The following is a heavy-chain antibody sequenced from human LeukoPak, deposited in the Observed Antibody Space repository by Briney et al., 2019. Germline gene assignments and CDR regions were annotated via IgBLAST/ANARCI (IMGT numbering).Heavy chain of an antibody. CDR1: GYSISSGYY. CDR3: ARGSERDIVVVPAAWLDY. CDR2: IYYSGST. Sequence: SETLSLTCAVSGYSISSGYYWGWIRQPPGKGLEWIGSIYYSGSTNYNPSLKSRVTISVDTSKNQFSLKLSSVTAADTAVYYCARGSERDIVVVPAAWLDYWGQGTLVTVSS. D-gene: IGHD2-2*01. V-gene: IGHV4-38-2*01. J-gene: IGHJ4*02.